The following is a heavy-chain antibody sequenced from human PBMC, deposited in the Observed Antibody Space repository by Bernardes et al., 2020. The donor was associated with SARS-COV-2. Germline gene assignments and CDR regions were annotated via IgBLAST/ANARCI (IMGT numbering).Heavy chain of an antibody. CDR3: ARRYYGSGSPEAFDI. Sequence: GGSLRLSCAASGFSFSTYSMKWVRQAPGKGLEWVSSISNSGSPIFYADSVKGRFTISRDNAKNSVYLQMNSLRVEDTAVYYCARRYYGSGSPEAFDIWGQGTMVTVSS. CDR1: GFSFSTYS. J-gene: IGHJ3*02. D-gene: IGHD3-10*01. CDR2: ISNSGSPI. V-gene: IGHV3-21*01.